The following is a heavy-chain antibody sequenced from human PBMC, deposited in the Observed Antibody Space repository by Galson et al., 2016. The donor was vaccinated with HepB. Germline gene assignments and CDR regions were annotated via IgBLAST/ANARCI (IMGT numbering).Heavy chain of an antibody. CDR3: AKLYGWYGRGYFHY. CDR2: VYSDART. V-gene: IGHV3-53*01. J-gene: IGHJ1*01. CDR1: GFTVSSNY. Sequence: SLRLSCAASGFTVSSNYMSWVRQAPEKGLEWVSVVYSDARTYYADAVKGRFTITRDNSTNTLYLQMNSLRAEDTAVYYCAKLYGWYGRGYFHYWAQGTLGTV. D-gene: IGHD6-19*01.